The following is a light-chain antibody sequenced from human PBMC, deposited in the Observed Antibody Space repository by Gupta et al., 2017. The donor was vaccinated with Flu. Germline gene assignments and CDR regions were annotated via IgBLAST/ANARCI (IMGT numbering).Light chain of an antibody. CDR2: KAS. Sequence: STLSASVGDRVSITCRASQSISGWLAWYQQKPGKAPKLLNYKASSLESGVPSRFSGSGYGTEFTLTISSRQPDDFATYYCQQYNSYSEGTFGQGTKLEIK. CDR1: QSISGW. CDR3: QQYNSYSEGT. J-gene: IGKJ2*02. V-gene: IGKV1-5*03.